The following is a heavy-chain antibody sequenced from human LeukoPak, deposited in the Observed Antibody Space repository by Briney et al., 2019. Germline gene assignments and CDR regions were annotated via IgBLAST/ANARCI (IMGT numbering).Heavy chain of an antibody. J-gene: IGHJ4*02. V-gene: IGHV3-30*18. CDR1: GFTFSSYD. CDR2: IYYDGNII. Sequence: GGSLRLSCAASGFTFSSYDMHWVRQAPGKGLEWVALIYYDGNIIYYGDSVKSRFTISRDNSKNTLYLQMNSLRVEDTAVYYCAKRNGFWGQGTLVTVSS. CDR3: AKRNGF. D-gene: IGHD1-1*01.